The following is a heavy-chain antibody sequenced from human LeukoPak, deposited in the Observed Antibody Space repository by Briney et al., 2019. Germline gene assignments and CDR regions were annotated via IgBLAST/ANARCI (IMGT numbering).Heavy chain of an antibody. CDR3: ARVGDIYDSSGYYFDY. J-gene: IGHJ4*02. V-gene: IGHV1-18*01. D-gene: IGHD3-22*01. Sequence: ASVKVSCKASGYTFTSSGISWVRQAPGQGLEWMGWSSAYNGNTNYAQKLQGRVTMTTDTSTSTAYMELRSLRSDDTAVYYCARVGDIYDSSGYYFDYWGQGTLVTVSS. CDR2: SSAYNGNT. CDR1: GYTFTSSG.